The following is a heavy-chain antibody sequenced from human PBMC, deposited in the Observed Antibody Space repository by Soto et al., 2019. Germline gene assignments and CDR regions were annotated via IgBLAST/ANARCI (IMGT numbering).Heavy chain of an antibody. D-gene: IGHD1-1*01. J-gene: IGHJ4*02. V-gene: IGHV3-74*01. CDR2: INPDGGIT. CDR3: ARPRLETHHDD. Sequence: EVQLVESGGGLVQPGGSLRLSCAASGLTFSTSWMHWVRQAPGKGLMWVSRINPDGGITSYADSVKGRFTISRDNAKNTLYLQMNSLIAEDTAVYYCARPRLETHHDDWGQGTLVTVSS. CDR1: GLTFSTSW.